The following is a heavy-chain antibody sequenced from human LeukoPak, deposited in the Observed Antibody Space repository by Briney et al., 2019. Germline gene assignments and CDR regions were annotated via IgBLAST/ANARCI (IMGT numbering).Heavy chain of an antibody. V-gene: IGHV3-7*03. J-gene: IGHJ6*03. D-gene: IGHD2-15*01. CDR1: GFTFSDYW. CDR2: IKQDASEK. CDR3: ARLKVVTYYYYYYMDV. Sequence: GGSLRLSCTASGFTFSDYWMSWVRQAPGRGLEWVANIKQDASEKYYSTSVKGRFTISRDTAKNSLYLQMNSLRAEDTAVYYCARLKVVTYYYYYYMDVWGKGTTVTVSS.